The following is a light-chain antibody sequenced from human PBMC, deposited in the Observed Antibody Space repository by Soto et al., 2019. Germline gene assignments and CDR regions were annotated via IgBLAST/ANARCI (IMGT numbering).Light chain of an antibody. CDR3: QQYCSSPPYT. Sequence: EIVLTQSPDTVSLSPGERATLSCRASRSLSSSYLAWYQQKPGQAPRLLIYAASSRATGIPDRFSGSKSGTDFTLTISRLEPEDSAVYYCQQYCSSPPYTFGQGTKLEIK. J-gene: IGKJ2*01. CDR2: AAS. V-gene: IGKV3-20*01. CDR1: RSLSSSY.